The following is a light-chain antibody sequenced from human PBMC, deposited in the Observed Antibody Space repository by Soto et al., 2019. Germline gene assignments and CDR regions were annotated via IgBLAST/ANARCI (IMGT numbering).Light chain of an antibody. CDR2: AAS. Sequence: DIQMPQSQSSLSASVGDRVTITCRARQSITSFLNWYQQKPGQAPKLLIYAASSLQSGVPSRFSCSGSGTDVTLTISSLQPEDFATYYCQQSYSTPNTFGPGTKVDI. V-gene: IGKV1-39*01. J-gene: IGKJ3*01. CDR3: QQSYSTPNT. CDR1: QSITSF.